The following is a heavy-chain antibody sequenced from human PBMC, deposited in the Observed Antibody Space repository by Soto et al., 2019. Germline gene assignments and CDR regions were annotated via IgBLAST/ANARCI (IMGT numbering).Heavy chain of an antibody. D-gene: IGHD6-13*01. CDR3: ARDAPVAAVPRDFDY. V-gene: IGHV1-18*03. CDR2: ISAYNGNT. Sequence: ASVKVSCKASGYTFTSYGISWVRQAPGQGLEWMGWISAYNGNTNYAQKLQGRVTMTTDTSTSTAYMELRSLRSDDMAVYYCARDAPVAAVPRDFDYWGQGTLVTVSS. J-gene: IGHJ4*02. CDR1: GYTFTSYG.